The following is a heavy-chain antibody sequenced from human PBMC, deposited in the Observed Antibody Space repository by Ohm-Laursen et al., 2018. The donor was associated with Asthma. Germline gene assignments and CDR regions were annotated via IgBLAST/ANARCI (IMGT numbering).Heavy chain of an antibody. Sequence: SQTLSLTCPVSGGSISSGDYYWSWIRQPPGKGLEWIGYIYYSGSTYYNPSLKSRVTISVDTSKNQFSLKLSSVTAADTAVYYCARVRYADYYYYYGMDVWGQGTTVTVSS. CDR2: IYYSGST. D-gene: IGHD2-8*01. J-gene: IGHJ6*02. CDR1: GGSISSGDYY. CDR3: ARVRYADYYYYYGMDV. V-gene: IGHV4-30-4*01.